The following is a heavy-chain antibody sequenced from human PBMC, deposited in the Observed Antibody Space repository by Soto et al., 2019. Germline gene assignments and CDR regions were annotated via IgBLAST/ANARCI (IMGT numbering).Heavy chain of an antibody. CDR2: INPTGGRA. Sequence: AASVKVSCKASGYTFTNYYIHWVRQAPGQGLEWMGVINPTGGRASYAPKFQGRVTLTRDTSTSTAYMELSSLRSDDTAVYFCSRITIMVRAINDDPFDFWGQVKLVPVSS. D-gene: IGHD3-10*01. J-gene: IGHJ4*03. CDR3: SRITIMVRAINDDPFDF. CDR1: GYTFTNYY. V-gene: IGHV1-46*03.